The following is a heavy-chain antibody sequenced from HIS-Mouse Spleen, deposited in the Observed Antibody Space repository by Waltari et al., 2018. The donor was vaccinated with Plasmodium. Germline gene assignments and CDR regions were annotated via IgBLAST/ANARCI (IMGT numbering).Heavy chain of an antibody. J-gene: IGHJ4*02. D-gene: IGHD1-26*01. V-gene: IGHV4-39*01. CDR1: GGSISSSSYY. CDR3: ARRGGSYYYFDY. CDR2: IYYSGST. Sequence: QLQLQESGPGLVKPSDTLSLTCTVSGGSISSSSYYGGWIRQPPGKGLEWIGSIYYSGSTYYNPSLKSRVTISVDTSKNQFSLKLSSVTAADTAVYYCARRGGSYYYFDYWGQGTLVTVSS.